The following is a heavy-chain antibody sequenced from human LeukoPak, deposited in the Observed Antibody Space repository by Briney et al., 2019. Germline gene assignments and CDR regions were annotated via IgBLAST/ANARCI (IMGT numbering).Heavy chain of an antibody. CDR3: AKAARSSWPSYYYGMDV. D-gene: IGHD6-13*01. Sequence: GGSLRLSCAASGFTLSSYPMHWVRQAPGKGLEWLAVIAYDGSITLYTDSVKGRFTISRDSSKNTLYLQMNSLSTEDTAVYYCAKAARSSWPSYYYGMDVWGQGTTVTVSS. CDR1: GFTLSSYP. CDR2: IAYDGSIT. J-gene: IGHJ6*02. V-gene: IGHV3-30-3*01.